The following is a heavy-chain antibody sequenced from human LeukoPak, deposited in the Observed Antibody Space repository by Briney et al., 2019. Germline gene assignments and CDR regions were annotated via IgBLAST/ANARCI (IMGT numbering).Heavy chain of an antibody. D-gene: IGHD5-18*01. J-gene: IGHJ6*03. Sequence: PSETLSLTCTVSGGSISSSSYYWGWIRQPPGKGLEWIGSIYYSGSTYYNPSLKSRVTISVDTSKNQFSLKLSSVAAAGTAVYYCARVRRYLGYSYGYAGYYMDVWGKGTTVTVSS. CDR2: IYYSGST. CDR3: ARVRRYLGYSYGYAGYYMDV. CDR1: GGSISSSSYY. V-gene: IGHV4-39*07.